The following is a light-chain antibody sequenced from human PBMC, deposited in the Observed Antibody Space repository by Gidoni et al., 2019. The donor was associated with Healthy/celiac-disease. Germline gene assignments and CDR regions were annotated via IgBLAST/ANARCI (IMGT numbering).Light chain of an antibody. CDR2: DAS. J-gene: IGKJ3*01. Sequence: EIVLTQSPATLSLSPGERATLSCRASQSVSSYLAWYQQKPGQAPRLLIYDASNRATGIPARFSGSGSGTDFTLTISSLELEDFAVYYCQQRRGFTFGPGTKVDIK. CDR3: QQRRGFT. V-gene: IGKV3-11*01. CDR1: QSVSSY.